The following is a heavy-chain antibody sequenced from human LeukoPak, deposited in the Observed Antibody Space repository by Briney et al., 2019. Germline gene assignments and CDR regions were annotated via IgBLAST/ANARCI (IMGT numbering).Heavy chain of an antibody. CDR2: IGTAGDT. CDR3: ARDSSGYIDY. CDR1: GFTFSDYD. D-gene: IGHD3-22*01. V-gene: IGHV3-13*01. Sequence: GGSLRLSCAASGFTFSDYDMYWVRQSTGKGLEWVSAIGTAGDTYYPGSVKGRFTISRENAKNSLYLQMNSLRVGDTAVYYCARDSSGYIDYWGQGTLVTVSS. J-gene: IGHJ4*02.